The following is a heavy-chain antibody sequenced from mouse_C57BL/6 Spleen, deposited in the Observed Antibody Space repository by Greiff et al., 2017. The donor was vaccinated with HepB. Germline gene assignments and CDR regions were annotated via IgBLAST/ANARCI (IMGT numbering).Heavy chain of an antibody. Sequence: EVQLQQSGPELVKPGASVKISCKASGYTFTDYYMNWVKQSHGKSLEWIGDINPNNGGTSYNQKFKGKATLTVDKSSSTAYMELRSLTSEDSAVYYCARGGGITDWYFDVWGTGTTVTVSS. V-gene: IGHV1-26*01. D-gene: IGHD1-1*01. CDR2: INPNNGGT. CDR3: ARGGGITDWYFDV. CDR1: GYTFTDYY. J-gene: IGHJ1*03.